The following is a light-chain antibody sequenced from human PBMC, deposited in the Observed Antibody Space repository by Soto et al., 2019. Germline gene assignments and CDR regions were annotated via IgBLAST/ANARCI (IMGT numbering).Light chain of an antibody. J-gene: IGLJ3*02. CDR2: EVS. CDR3: SSYTSSSTLV. CDR1: SSDVGGYNY. V-gene: IGLV2-14*01. Sequence: QSALTQPASVSGSPGQSITISCTGTSSDVGGYNYVSWYQQLPGKAPKLMIYEVSNRPSGVSNRFSGSKSGNTASLTISGLQAEDEADYYCSSYTSSSTLVLGGGTKLTVL.